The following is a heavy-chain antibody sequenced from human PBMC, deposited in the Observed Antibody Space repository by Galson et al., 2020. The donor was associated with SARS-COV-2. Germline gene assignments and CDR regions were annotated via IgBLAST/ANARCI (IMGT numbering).Heavy chain of an antibody. CDR2: IWYDGSNK. V-gene: IGHV3-33*01. CDR1: GFTYSSYG. D-gene: IGHD6-19*01. Sequence: GGSLRLSCAASGFTYSSYGMHWVRQAPGKGLEWVEVIWYDGSNKYYADSVKGRFTISRDNSKNTLYLQMNSLRAEDTAVYYCARDRVSRDGWTYYFDYWGQGTLVTVSS. CDR3: ARDRVSRDGWTYYFDY. J-gene: IGHJ4*02.